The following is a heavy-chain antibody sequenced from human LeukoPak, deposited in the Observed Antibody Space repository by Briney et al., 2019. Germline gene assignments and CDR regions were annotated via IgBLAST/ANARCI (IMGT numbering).Heavy chain of an antibody. V-gene: IGHV3-53*01. CDR3: ARGTIARLGPFDC. CDR2: IYSGGST. J-gene: IGHJ4*02. Sequence: GGSLRLSCAASGFTVSSDYMSWVRQAPGKGLEWVSVIYSGGSTFYADPVKGRFAISGDNSKNTLHLQMNSLRVEDTAIYYCARGTIARLGPFDCWGQGTLVIVSS. D-gene: IGHD6-6*01. CDR1: GFTVSSDY.